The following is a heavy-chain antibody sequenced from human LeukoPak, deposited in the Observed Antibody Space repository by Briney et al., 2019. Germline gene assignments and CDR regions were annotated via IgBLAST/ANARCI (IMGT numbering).Heavy chain of an antibody. Sequence: GGSLSLSCAVSRFTFSHHAMSWVRQATGKGLEWVSAFSCDYGSTYYGDSVKGRFTVSRDKSKNTLYLQMNSLRAEDTAVYYCASSRGGYCSSTTCRYYYYYYIDVWGKGTTVTVSS. J-gene: IGHJ6*03. CDR3: ASSRGGYCSSTTCRYYYYYYIDV. CDR1: RFTFSHHA. V-gene: IGHV3-23*01. CDR2: FSCDYGST. D-gene: IGHD2-2*01.